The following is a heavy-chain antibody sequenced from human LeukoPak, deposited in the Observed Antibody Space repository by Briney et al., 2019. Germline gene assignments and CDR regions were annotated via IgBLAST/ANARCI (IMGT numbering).Heavy chain of an antibody. CDR1: GGTCNNSA. Sequence: SVKVSCKTSGGTCNNSAISWVRQAPGQGLERLGGIMPLFGTAGYAQKFQGRVTITMDESTRTVYLELTSLTSDDTAVYYCARDVHGDYGSGWFDPWGQGTLVSVSS. CDR3: ARDVHGDYGSGWFDP. J-gene: IGHJ5*02. CDR2: IMPLFGTA. V-gene: IGHV1-69*05. D-gene: IGHD4-17*01.